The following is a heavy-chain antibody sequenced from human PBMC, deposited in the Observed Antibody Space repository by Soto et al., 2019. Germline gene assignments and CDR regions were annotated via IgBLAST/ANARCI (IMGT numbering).Heavy chain of an antibody. D-gene: IGHD4-4*01. CDR1: GGTFSSYA. V-gene: IGHV1-69*06. J-gene: IGHJ5*02. Sequence: SVKVSCKASGGTFSSYAISWVRQAPGQGLEWMGGIIPIFGTANYAQKFQGRVTITADKSTSTAYMELSSLRSEDTAVYYCAREEMGSTHSSNWFDPWGQGTLVTV. CDR3: AREEMGSTHSSNWFDP. CDR2: IIPIFGTA.